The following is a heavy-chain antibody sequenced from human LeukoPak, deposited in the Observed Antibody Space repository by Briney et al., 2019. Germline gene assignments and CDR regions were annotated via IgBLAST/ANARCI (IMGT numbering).Heavy chain of an antibody. CDR3: ASLRERSYYARGFDY. CDR2: IYHGGST. Sequence: PSETLSLTCAVSGGSISSSNWWSWVRQPPGKGLEWIGEIYHGGSTNYNPSLKSRVTISVDKSKNQFSLKLSSVTAADTAVYYCASLRERSYYARGFDYWGQGTLVTVSS. J-gene: IGHJ4*02. D-gene: IGHD1-26*01. CDR1: GGSISSSNW. V-gene: IGHV4-4*02.